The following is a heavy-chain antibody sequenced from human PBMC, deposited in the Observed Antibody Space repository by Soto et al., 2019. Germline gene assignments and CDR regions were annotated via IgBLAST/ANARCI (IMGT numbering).Heavy chain of an antibody. D-gene: IGHD2-15*01. CDR3: ANFYGGKIDY. V-gene: IGHV3-30*18. J-gene: IGHJ4*02. CDR1: GVTFSSYG. Sequence: QVQLVESGGGVVQPGRSLRLSCAASGVTFSSYGMHWVRQAPGKGLEWVAVISYDGSNKYYADSVKGRFTISRDNSKNTLALKMNSMRAEDTAVYYCANFYGGKIDYWGQGTLVTVSS. CDR2: ISYDGSNK.